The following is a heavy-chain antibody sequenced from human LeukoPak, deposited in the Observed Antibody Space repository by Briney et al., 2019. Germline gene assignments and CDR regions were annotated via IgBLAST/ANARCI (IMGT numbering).Heavy chain of an antibody. CDR2: INHSGST. J-gene: IGHJ3*02. CDR1: GGSLSGYS. V-gene: IGHV4-34*01. CDR3: ARGGYYDSSGYYPDAFDI. Sequence: SETLSLTCAVYGGSLSGYSWSWIRQPPGKGLEWIGEINHSGSTNYNPSLKSRVTISVDTSKNQFSLRLSSVTAADTAVYYCARGGYYDSSGYYPDAFDIWGQGTMVTVSS. D-gene: IGHD3-22*01.